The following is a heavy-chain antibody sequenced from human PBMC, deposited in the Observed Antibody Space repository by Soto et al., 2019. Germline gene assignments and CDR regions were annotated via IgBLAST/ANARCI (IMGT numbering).Heavy chain of an antibody. CDR3: ARDSGRGVFWAINYYYYYGMDV. CDR2: ISAYNGNT. J-gene: IGHJ6*02. CDR1: GYTFTSYG. V-gene: IGHV1-18*01. Sequence: GASVKVSCKASGYTFTSYGISWVRQAPGQGLEWMGWISAYNGNTNYAQKLQGRVTMTTDTSTSTAYMELRSLRSDDTAVYYCARDSGRGVFWAINYYYYYGMDVWGQGTTVTVSS. D-gene: IGHD1-26*01.